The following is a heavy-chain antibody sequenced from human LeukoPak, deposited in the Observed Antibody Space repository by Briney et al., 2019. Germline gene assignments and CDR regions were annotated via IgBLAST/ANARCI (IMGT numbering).Heavy chain of an antibody. Sequence: GGSLRLSCAASGFTFSSYSMNWVRQAPGKGLEWVSCISSSSSTIYYADSVKGRFTISRDNAKNSLYLQMNSLRDEDTAVYYCARDLIVSNYGDYYYGMDVWGQGTTVTVSS. CDR2: ISSSSSTI. CDR3: ARDLIVSNYGDYYYGMDV. CDR1: GFTFSSYS. V-gene: IGHV3-48*02. J-gene: IGHJ6*02. D-gene: IGHD4-11*01.